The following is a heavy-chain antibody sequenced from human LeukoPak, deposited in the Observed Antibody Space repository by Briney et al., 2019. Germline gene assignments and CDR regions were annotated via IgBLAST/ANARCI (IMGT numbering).Heavy chain of an antibody. CDR3: ARNIYSDVFDM. CDR1: GGSISSYY. CDR2: IYYSGST. V-gene: IGHV4-59*08. D-gene: IGHD2/OR15-2a*01. J-gene: IGHJ3*02. Sequence: PSETLSLTCTVPGGSISSYYWSWIRQPPGKGLEWIGYIYYSGSTNYNPSLKSRVTISVDTSKNQFSLKLSSVTAADTAVYYCARNIYSDVFDMWGQGTMVTVSS.